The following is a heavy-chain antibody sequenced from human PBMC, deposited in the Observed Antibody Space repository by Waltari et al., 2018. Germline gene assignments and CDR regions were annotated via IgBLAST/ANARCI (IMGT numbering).Heavy chain of an antibody. J-gene: IGHJ4*02. CDR1: GFTFRSYT. CDR3: AREWGVMVGTAGFYFDY. CDR2: SSSGSSYI. V-gene: IGHV3-21*01. D-gene: IGHD2-15*01. Sequence: EVQLVGSGGGLVKPGGSMRLSCAASGFTFRSYTMNWVRQAPGKGLEWVSSSSSGSSYIYYADSVKGRFTISRDNAKNSLYLQMNSLRVEDTAVYYCAREWGVMVGTAGFYFDYWGQGALVTVSS.